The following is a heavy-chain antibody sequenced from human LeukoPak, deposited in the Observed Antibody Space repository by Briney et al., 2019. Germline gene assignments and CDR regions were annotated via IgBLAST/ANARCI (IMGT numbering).Heavy chain of an antibody. D-gene: IGHD3-22*01. Sequence: GGSLRLSCGASGFTVSSHYMSWVRQAPGKGLEWVSVIYSGGSTYYADSVKGRFTISRDNSKNTLYLQMNSLRAEDTAVYYCAKKLGDGSAYPFDIWGQGTMVTVSS. CDR3: AKKLGDGSAYPFDI. J-gene: IGHJ3*02. CDR1: GFTVSSHY. CDR2: IYSGGST. V-gene: IGHV3-66*01.